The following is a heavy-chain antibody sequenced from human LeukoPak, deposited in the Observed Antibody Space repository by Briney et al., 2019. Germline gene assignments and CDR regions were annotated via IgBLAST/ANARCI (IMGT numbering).Heavy chain of an antibody. CDR2: SDWDDDK. J-gene: IGHJ4*02. V-gene: IGHV2-70*01. CDR1: GFSLSTSGMC. D-gene: IGHD2-2*01. Sequence: SGPALVKPTQTLTLTCTFSGFSLSTSGMCVSWIRQPSGKALEWLALSDWDDDKYYSTSRKTRLTIAKDTSKNQVVLTMTNMDPVDTATYYCARTSLRDIVVQTWTLDYWGQGTLVTVSS. CDR3: ARTSLRDIVVQTWTLDY.